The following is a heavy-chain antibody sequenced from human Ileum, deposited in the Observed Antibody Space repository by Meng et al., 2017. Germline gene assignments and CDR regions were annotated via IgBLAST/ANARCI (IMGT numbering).Heavy chain of an antibody. CDR2: IYSGGRT. J-gene: IGHJ4*02. CDR3: ARPPASGWDVV. Sequence: QLVESGGGLVQPGGSLRLSCTAPGFTVSGNYMIWVRQAPGKGLEWVSLIYSGGRTHYADSVKGRFTISRDNSKNTLYLQMHSLTAEDTAIYYCARPPASGWDVVWGQGTLVTVSS. V-gene: IGHV3-66*04. D-gene: IGHD6-19*01. CDR1: GFTVSGNY.